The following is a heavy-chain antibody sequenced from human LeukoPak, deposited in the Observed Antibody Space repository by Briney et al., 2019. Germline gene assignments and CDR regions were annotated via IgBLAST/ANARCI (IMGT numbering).Heavy chain of an antibody. V-gene: IGHV3-30*02. CDR1: GFTFSSYA. CDR2: IRYDGSNK. J-gene: IGHJ4*02. Sequence: PGGSLRLSCAASGFTFSSYAMHWVRQAPGKGLEWVAFIRYDGSNKYYADSAKGRFTISRDNSKNTLYLQMNSLRAEDTAVYYCAKGGIAVAGTLDYWGQGTLVTVSS. D-gene: IGHD6-19*01. CDR3: AKGGIAVAGTLDY.